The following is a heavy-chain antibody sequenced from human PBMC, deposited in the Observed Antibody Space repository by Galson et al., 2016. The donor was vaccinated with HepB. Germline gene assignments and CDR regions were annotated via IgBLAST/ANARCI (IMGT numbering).Heavy chain of an antibody. D-gene: IGHD6-19*01. CDR2: IPHSRSI. J-gene: IGHJ4*02. Sequence: ETLSLTSAVYGGSFSGYNWTWIRPPPGKGLACTGEIPHSRSIIYNPSLKSRVTISVDTSKNKLSLNLRSVTAADTAMYYCARPRSGPVGGNYYIDVWGQGTLVTVSS. V-gene: IGHV4-34*01. CDR3: ARPRSGPVGGNYYIDV. CDR1: GGSFSGYN.